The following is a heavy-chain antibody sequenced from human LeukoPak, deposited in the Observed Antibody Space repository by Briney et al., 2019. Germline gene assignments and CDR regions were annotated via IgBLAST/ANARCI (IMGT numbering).Heavy chain of an antibody. Sequence: GGSLRLSCAASGFTFSSYWMSWVRQAPGKGLEWVANIKKDGSEKYYVDSVKGRFTISRDNAKNSLYLQMNSLRAEDTAVYYCAREIIAAAGSFDYWGQGTLVTVSS. J-gene: IGHJ4*02. D-gene: IGHD6-13*01. CDR3: AREIIAAAGSFDY. CDR2: IKKDGSEK. V-gene: IGHV3-7*01. CDR1: GFTFSSYW.